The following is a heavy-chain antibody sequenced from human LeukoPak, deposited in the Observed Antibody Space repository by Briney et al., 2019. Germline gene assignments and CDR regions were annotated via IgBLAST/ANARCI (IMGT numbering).Heavy chain of an antibody. Sequence: PGGSLRLSCAASGFTFSSYGMHWVRQAPGKGLEWVAFIRYDGSNKYYADSVKGRFTISRDNSKNTLYLQMNSLRAEDTAVYYCAKDGYCSGGSCYFGYFDYWGQGTLVTVSS. CDR1: GFTFSSYG. CDR3: AKDGYCSGGSCYFGYFDY. D-gene: IGHD2-15*01. V-gene: IGHV3-30*02. J-gene: IGHJ4*02. CDR2: IRYDGSNK.